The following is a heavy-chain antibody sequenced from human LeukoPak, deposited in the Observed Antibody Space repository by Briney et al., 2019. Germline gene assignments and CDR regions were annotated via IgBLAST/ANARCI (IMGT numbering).Heavy chain of an antibody. D-gene: IGHD2-15*01. CDR1: GFTFTNAW. V-gene: IGHV3-11*01. J-gene: IGHJ6*03. CDR3: ARVLRYCSGGNCYSGGLGYMDV. CDR2: ISRSGSTK. Sequence: GGSLRLSCEASGFTFTNAWMIWVRQAPGKGLEWVSSISRSGSTKYYADSVKGRFTISRDNAKNSLFLQMNSLRAEDTAVYYCARVLRYCSGGNCYSGGLGYMDVWGKGTTVTISS.